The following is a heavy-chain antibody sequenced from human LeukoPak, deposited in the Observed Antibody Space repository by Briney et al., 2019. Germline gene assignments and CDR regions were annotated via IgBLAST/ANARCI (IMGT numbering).Heavy chain of an antibody. Sequence: PSETLSLTCPVSGGSISSYYWSWIRHPPGKGLEWIGYIYYSGSTNYNPSLKSRVTISVDTSKNQFSLKLSSVTAADTAVYYCARVRRLYYYDSSGYRYFDLWGRGTLVTVSS. CDR2: IYYSGST. D-gene: IGHD3-22*01. J-gene: IGHJ2*01. CDR1: GGSISSYY. CDR3: ARVRRLYYYDSSGYRYFDL. V-gene: IGHV4-59*01.